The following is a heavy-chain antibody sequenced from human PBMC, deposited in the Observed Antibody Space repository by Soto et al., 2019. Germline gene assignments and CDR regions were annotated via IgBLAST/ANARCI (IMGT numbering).Heavy chain of an antibody. CDR3: AKERGYSYGYDY. CDR2: ISAYNGNT. J-gene: IGHJ4*02. Sequence: QVQLVQSGAEVKKPGASVKVSCKASGYTFTSYGISWVRQAPGQGLEWIGCISAYNGNTNYAQKLQGRVTMTTDTSTSTVDMELRSPRSDDTAVYYCAKERGYSYGYDYWGQGTLVTVSS. V-gene: IGHV1-18*01. CDR1: GYTFTSYG. D-gene: IGHD5-18*01.